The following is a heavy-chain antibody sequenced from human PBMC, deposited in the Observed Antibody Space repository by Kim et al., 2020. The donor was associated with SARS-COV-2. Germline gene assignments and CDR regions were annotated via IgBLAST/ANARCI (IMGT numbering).Heavy chain of an antibody. V-gene: IGHV3-33*01. CDR2: NK. CDR3: ARDLWDIASA. J-gene: IGHJ5*02. D-gene: IGHD6-13*01. Sequence: NKYYADTVKGRFTISRDNSKTTLYLQMNSLRAEDTAVYYCARDLWDIASAWGQGTLVTVSS.